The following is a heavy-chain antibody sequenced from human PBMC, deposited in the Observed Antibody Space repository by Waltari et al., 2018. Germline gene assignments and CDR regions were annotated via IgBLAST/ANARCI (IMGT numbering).Heavy chain of an antibody. Sequence: QVQLVQSGAEVKKPGSSVKVSCKASGGTFSSYAISWVRQAPGQGLEWMGGSIPSFGTANYAQKFQGRVTSTTDESTSTAYMELSSLRSEDTAVYYCARGSITIFGVVINAFDIWGQGTMVTVSS. J-gene: IGHJ3*02. D-gene: IGHD3-3*01. CDR3: ARGSITIFGVVINAFDI. CDR2: SIPSFGTA. V-gene: IGHV1-69*05. CDR1: GGTFSSYA.